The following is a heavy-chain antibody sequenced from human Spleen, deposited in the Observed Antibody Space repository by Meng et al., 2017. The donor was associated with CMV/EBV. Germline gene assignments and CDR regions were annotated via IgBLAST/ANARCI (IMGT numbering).Heavy chain of an antibody. CDR3: AREKDGAFDY. D-gene: IGHD5-24*01. CDR1: GYTFTGYY. CDR2: ISAYNGNT. Sequence: ASVKVSCKASGYTFTGYYMHWVRQAPGQGLEWMGWISAYNGNTNYAQKLQGRVTMTTDTSTSTAYMELRSLRSDDTAVYYCAREKDGAFDYWGQGTLVTVSS. J-gene: IGHJ4*02. V-gene: IGHV1-18*04.